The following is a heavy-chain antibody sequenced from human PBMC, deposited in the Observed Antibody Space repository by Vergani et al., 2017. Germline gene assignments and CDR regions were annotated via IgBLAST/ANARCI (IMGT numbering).Heavy chain of an antibody. J-gene: IGHJ5*02. V-gene: IGHV3-66*02. D-gene: IGHD3-10*01. CDR1: GFTFSNSA. CDR2: IYSGDET. CDR3: ARGNYYGSGTYVDP. Sequence: EVHLLESGGGLVQSGGSLRLSCAASGFTFSNSAVSWVRQAPGRGLAWVSHIYSGDETYYADSVKGRVTISRDTSKNTLHLQINNLRVEDTAVYYCARGNYYGSGTYVDPWGQGTLVTVSS.